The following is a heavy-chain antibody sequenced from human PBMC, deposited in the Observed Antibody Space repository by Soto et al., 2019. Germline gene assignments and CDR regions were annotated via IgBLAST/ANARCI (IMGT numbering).Heavy chain of an antibody. CDR3: VYVFERRSDPRWFDP. V-gene: IGHV2-5*02. CDR2: IFWDDDK. D-gene: IGHD2-21*01. Sequence: SRPTLENPRQTLTLTCSFSEFSLSTSGVGVGWIRQTPGKALAWLALIFWDDDKRYSPSLMSRLTVTKDTSKNQVVLTMGNMDPVDTATYYCVYVFERRSDPRWFDPWGQGTLVSV. J-gene: IGHJ5*02. CDR1: EFSLSTSGVG.